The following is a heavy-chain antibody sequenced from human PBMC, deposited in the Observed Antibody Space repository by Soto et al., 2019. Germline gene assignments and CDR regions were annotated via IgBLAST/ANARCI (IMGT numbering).Heavy chain of an antibody. CDR3: AKERAQWLVPGDAFDI. Sequence: GGSLRLSCAASGFTFSSYAMSWVRQAPGKGLEWVSAISGSGGSTYYADSVKGRFTISRDNSKNTLYLQMNSLRAEDTAVYYCAKERAQWLVPGDAFDIWGQGTMVTVSS. CDR2: ISGSGGST. D-gene: IGHD6-19*01. CDR1: GFTFSSYA. V-gene: IGHV3-23*01. J-gene: IGHJ3*02.